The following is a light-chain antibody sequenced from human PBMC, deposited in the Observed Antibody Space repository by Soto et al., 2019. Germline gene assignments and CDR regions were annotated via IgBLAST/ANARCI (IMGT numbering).Light chain of an antibody. CDR1: QSISSY. CDR3: QQSYSTPLYT. CDR2: AAS. Sequence: DIQLTQSPSSLSASVGDRVTITCRASQSISSYLNWYQQKPGKAPKLLIHAASSLQSGLPSRFSGSGSGTDFTLSISSLQPEDFATDYGQQSYSTPLYTFGQGTKLEGK. J-gene: IGKJ2*01. V-gene: IGKV1-39*01.